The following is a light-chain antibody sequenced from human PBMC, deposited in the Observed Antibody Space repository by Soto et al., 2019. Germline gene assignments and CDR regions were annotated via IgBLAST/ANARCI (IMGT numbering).Light chain of an antibody. Sequence: QSVLTQPASASGTPGQRVTISCSGSSSNIGGNIVNWYQQLPGTAPKLLIFGNDQRPSWVPDRFSGSKSGTSASLAISGLQSEDEANYYCAAWDDSLNGVVFGGGTELTVL. V-gene: IGLV1-44*01. J-gene: IGLJ2*01. CDR3: AAWDDSLNGVV. CDR1: SSNIGGNI. CDR2: GND.